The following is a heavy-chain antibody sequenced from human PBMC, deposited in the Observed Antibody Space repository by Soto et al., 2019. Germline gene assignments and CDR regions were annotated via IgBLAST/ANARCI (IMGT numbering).Heavy chain of an antibody. CDR3: ARESEDLTSNFDY. CDR2: ISSTTNYI. V-gene: IGHV3-21*06. Sequence: GGSLRLSCAASGFTFSNYGLHWVRQAPGKGLEWVSSISSTTNYIYYGDSMKGRFTISRDNGKNSLYLEMHSLRAEDTAVYYCARESEDLTSNFDYWGQGTLVTVSS. J-gene: IGHJ4*02. CDR1: GFTFSNYG.